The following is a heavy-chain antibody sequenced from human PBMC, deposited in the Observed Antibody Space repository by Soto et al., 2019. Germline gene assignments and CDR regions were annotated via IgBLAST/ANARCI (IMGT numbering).Heavy chain of an antibody. V-gene: IGHV4-30-4*01. CDR2: IYYSGST. D-gene: IGHD3-10*02. CDR3: ARVEVYYVTRNQYNWFDP. J-gene: IGHJ5*02. CDR1: GGSISSGDYY. Sequence: SETLSLTCTVSGGSISSGDYYWSWIRQPPGKGLEWIGYIYYSGSTYYNPSLKSRVTISVDTSKNRFSLKLSSVTAADTAVYYCARVEVYYVTRNQYNWFDPWGQGTLVTVSS.